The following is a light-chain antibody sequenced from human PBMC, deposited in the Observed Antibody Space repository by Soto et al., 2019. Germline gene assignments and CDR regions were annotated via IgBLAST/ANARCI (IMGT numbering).Light chain of an antibody. CDR3: SSYAGTPFV. V-gene: IGLV2-8*01. CDR1: SSDVGKYNY. CDR2: EVN. J-gene: IGLJ1*01. Sequence: QSALTQPHSASGSPGQSVTISCTGTSSDVGKYNYVSWYQQHPGKAPKLMISEVNKRASGVPDRFSGSKSGNTASLTVSGLQAEDESDYYCSSYAGTPFVFGTGTKVTVL.